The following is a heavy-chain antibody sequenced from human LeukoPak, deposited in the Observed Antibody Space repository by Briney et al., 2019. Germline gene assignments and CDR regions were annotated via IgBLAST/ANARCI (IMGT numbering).Heavy chain of an antibody. J-gene: IGHJ4*02. V-gene: IGHV3-21*01. Sequence: VSSISSSSSYIYYADSVKGRFTISRDNAKNSLYLQMNSLRAEDTAVYYCARDSLLTGYCFDYWGQGILVTVS. CDR2: ISSSSSYI. CDR3: ARDSLLTGYCFDY. D-gene: IGHD2-15*01.